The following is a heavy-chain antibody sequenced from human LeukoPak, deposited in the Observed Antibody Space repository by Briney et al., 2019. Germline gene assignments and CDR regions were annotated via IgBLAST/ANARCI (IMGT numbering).Heavy chain of an antibody. CDR1: GGSISSSSYY. CDR3: ARGRKAVAGKGGTDY. Sequence: PSETLSLTCTVSGGSISSSSYYWGWIRQPPGKGLEWIGSIYYSGSTYYNPSLKSRVTISVDTSKNQFSLKLSSVTAADTAVYYRARGRKAVAGKGGTDYWGQGTLVTVSS. CDR2: IYYSGST. D-gene: IGHD6-19*01. V-gene: IGHV4-39*07. J-gene: IGHJ4*02.